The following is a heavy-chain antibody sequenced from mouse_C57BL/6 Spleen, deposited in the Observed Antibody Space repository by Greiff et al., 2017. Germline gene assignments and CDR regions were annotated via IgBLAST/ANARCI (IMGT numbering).Heavy chain of an antibody. CDR2: IYPRSGNT. CDR1: GYTFTSYG. CDR3: ARDYGSSYEGYFDY. Sequence: QVQLQQSGAELARPGASVKLSCKASGYTFTSYGISWVKQRTGQGLEWIGEIYPRSGNTYYNEKFKGKATLTADKSSSTAYMELRSLTSEDSAVYFCARDYGSSYEGYFDYWGQGTTLTVSS. D-gene: IGHD1-1*01. J-gene: IGHJ2*01. V-gene: IGHV1-81*01.